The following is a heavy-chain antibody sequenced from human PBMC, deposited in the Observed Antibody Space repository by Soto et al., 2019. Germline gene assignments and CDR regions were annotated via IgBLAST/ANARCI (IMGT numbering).Heavy chain of an antibody. CDR1: GGSISSGGYY. CDR2: IYYSGST. J-gene: IGHJ1*01. V-gene: IGHV4-31*03. CDR3: ARGGIMITFGGVPIAEYFQH. D-gene: IGHD3-16*01. Sequence: PSETLSLTCTVSGGSISSGGYYWSWIRQHPGKGLEWIGYIYYSGSTYYNPSLKSRVTISVDTSKNQFSLKLSSVTAADTAVYYCARGGIMITFGGVPIAEYFQHWGQGTLVTVSS.